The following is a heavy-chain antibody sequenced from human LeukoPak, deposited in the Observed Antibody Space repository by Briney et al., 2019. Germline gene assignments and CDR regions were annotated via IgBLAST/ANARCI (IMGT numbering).Heavy chain of an antibody. CDR3: ATDGYSGYGYFDY. J-gene: IGHJ4*02. D-gene: IGHD5-12*01. V-gene: IGHV3-23*01. CDR2: ITGRGDKT. Sequence: GGSLRLSCAASGFTFSSYGMHWVRQAPGKGLEWVSAITGRGDKTYYTDSVKGRFTLSRDNSKNTLYLQMNSLRAEDTALYYCATDGYSGYGYFDYWGQGTLVTVSS. CDR1: GFTFSSYG.